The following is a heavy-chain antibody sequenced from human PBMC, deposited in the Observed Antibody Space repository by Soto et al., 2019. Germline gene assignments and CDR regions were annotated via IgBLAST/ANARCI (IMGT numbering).Heavy chain of an antibody. Sequence: GGSLRLSCAASGFTFSSYEMSWVRQAPGKGLEWVSYITSGGTTVYYADSVKGRFTISRDNAKNSLFLQMNSLRAEDTAVYYCARDHGLNYVPNWLDPWGQGTLVTVPS. CDR2: ITSGGTTV. CDR1: GFTFSSYE. J-gene: IGHJ5*02. V-gene: IGHV3-48*03. D-gene: IGHD3-10*02. CDR3: ARDHGLNYVPNWLDP.